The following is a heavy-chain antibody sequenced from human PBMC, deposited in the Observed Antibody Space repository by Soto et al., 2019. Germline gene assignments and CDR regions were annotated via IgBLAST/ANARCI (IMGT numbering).Heavy chain of an antibody. Sequence: SETLSLTCTVSGGSISSYYWSWIRQPAGKGLEWIGRIYTRGSTNYNPSLKSRVTMSVDTYKNQFSLKLSSVTAADTAVYYFARDCSSTSCYRHYFDYWGQGTMVTVSS. CDR2: IYTRGST. CDR3: ARDCSSTSCYRHYFDY. J-gene: IGHJ4*02. D-gene: IGHD2-2*01. V-gene: IGHV4-4*07. CDR1: GGSISSYY.